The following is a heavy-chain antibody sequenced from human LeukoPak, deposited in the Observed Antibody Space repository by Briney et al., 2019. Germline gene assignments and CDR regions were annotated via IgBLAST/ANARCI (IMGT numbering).Heavy chain of an antibody. Sequence: QPGGSLSLSCAASGFTFSSYWMSWIRQAPGKGLEWVSYISSSSSTIYYADSVKGRITISRDNAKNSLYLQMNSLRAEDTAVYYCAKDHDYYGLESYWGQGTLVTVSS. J-gene: IGHJ4*02. D-gene: IGHD3-10*01. CDR2: ISSSSSTI. V-gene: IGHV3-48*01. CDR3: AKDHDYYGLESY. CDR1: GFTFSSYW.